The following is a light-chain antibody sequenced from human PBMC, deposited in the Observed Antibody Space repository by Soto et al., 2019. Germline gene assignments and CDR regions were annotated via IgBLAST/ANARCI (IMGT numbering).Light chain of an antibody. V-gene: IGKV3-20*01. Sequence: VLQLSAGTVRWTRGERATLSCRSSQSVSSSYLAWYQQKPGQAPRLLIYGASYRATGIPDRFSGSGSGTDFILAISRLEPEDFAVYYCQQYGRSPETFGQGTKVDIK. CDR3: QQYGRSPET. J-gene: IGKJ1*01. CDR1: QSVSSSY. CDR2: GAS.